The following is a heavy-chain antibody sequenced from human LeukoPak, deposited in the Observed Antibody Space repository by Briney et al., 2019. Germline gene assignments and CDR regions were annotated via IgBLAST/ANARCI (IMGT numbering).Heavy chain of an antibody. CDR2: INQSGST. Sequence: SETLSLTCAVYGGSFSGYYWGWIRQPPGNGLEWIGEINQSGSTNYNPSLKSRVTISVDTSKNQFSLKLSCVTPADTAVYYCARGHYSYGFPYPHTAYGLDVWGPGTTVTASS. J-gene: IGHJ6*02. V-gene: IGHV4-34*01. CDR3: ARGHYSYGFPYPHTAYGLDV. D-gene: IGHD3-10*01. CDR1: GGSFSGYY.